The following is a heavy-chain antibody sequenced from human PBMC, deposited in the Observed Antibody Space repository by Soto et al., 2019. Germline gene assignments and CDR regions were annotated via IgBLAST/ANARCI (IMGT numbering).Heavy chain of an antibody. V-gene: IGHV1-69*13. Sequence: ASVKVSCKASGGTYNNYAISWVRQAPGQGLEWMGGIIPLFGTTNYAQKFQGRVTITADESTSTAYMELSSLRSEDTAFYYCARPRSHYYDRSAERAFDIWGQGTMVTVSS. D-gene: IGHD3-22*01. CDR2: IIPLFGTT. J-gene: IGHJ3*02. CDR1: GGTYNNYA. CDR3: ARPRSHYYDRSAERAFDI.